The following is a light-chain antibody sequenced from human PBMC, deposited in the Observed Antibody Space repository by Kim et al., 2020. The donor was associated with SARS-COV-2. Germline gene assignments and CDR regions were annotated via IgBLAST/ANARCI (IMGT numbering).Light chain of an antibody. CDR3: QSYDSSNHVV. CDR1: SGSIASNY. J-gene: IGLJ2*01. Sequence: NFMLTQPHSVSESPGKTVTISCTRSSGSIASNYVQWYQQRPGSAPTTVIYEDNQRPSGVPHRFSGSIDSSSNSASLTISGLKTEDEADYYCQSYDSSNHVVFGGGTKVTVL. V-gene: IGLV6-57*04. CDR2: EDN.